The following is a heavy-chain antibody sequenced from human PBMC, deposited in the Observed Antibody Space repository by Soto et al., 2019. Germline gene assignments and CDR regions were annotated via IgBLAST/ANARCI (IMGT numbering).Heavy chain of an antibody. Sequence: GSLRLSCAASGFTFRNNWMSWVRQAPGKGLEWVANIKQDGSEKHYVDSVRGRFTIFRDNAKNSLYLQMNSLRVEDTAVYYCAKHHYSSWFFYFQNWGQGTPVTVSS. D-gene: IGHD6-13*01. CDR1: GFTFRNNW. J-gene: IGHJ1*01. CDR2: IKQDGSEK. CDR3: AKHHYSSWFFYFQN. V-gene: IGHV3-7*01.